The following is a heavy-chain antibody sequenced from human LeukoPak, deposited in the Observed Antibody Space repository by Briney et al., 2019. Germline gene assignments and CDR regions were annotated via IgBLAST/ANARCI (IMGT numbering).Heavy chain of an antibody. CDR1: GGSVSSYY. D-gene: IGHD1-26*01. CDR3: ARLGSTPGYYYYYGMDV. J-gene: IGHJ6*02. CDR2: IYYSGST. Sequence: SETLSLTCTVSGGSVSSYYWSWIRQPPGKGLEWIGYIYYSGSTNYNPSLKSRVTISVDTSKNQFSLKLSSVTAADTAVYYCARLGSTPGYYYYYGMDVWGQGTTVTVSS. V-gene: IGHV4-59*08.